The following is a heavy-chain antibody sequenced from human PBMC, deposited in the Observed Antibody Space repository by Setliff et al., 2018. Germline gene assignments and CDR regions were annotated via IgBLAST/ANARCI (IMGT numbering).Heavy chain of an antibody. V-gene: IGHV4-61*02. J-gene: IGHJ4*02. CDR1: GGSISSGSYY. CDR2: IYTSGST. CDR3: ARVRWELYFDY. D-gene: IGHD1-26*01. Sequence: PSETLSLTCTVSGGSISSGSYYWSWIRQPAGKGLEWIGRIYTSGSTNYNPSLKSRVTISVDTSKNQFSLKLSSVTAADTAVYYCARVRWELYFDYWGQGTLVTV.